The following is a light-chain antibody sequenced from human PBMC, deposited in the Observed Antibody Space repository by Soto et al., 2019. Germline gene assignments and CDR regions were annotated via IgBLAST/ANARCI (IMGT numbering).Light chain of an antibody. Sequence: EIVLTQSPGTLSLSPGERATLSCRASQSVSSSYLAWYQQKPGQAPRVLIYGASSRATGIPDRFSGSGSGTDFTLTISRLEPEDFAVYYCQQYGSSPGTFDQGTKVEIK. CDR3: QQYGSSPGT. V-gene: IGKV3-20*01. J-gene: IGKJ1*01. CDR1: QSVSSSY. CDR2: GAS.